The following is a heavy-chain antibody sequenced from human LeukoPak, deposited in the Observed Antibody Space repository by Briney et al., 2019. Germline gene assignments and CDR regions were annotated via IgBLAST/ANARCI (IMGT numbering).Heavy chain of an antibody. Sequence: GGSLRLSCAASGFTFSNYAMSWVRQTPGKGLEWVSGISGSGGSTYYADSVKGRFTISRDNSKNTLYLQMNSLRAEDTAVFYCAKEASMVRGVMSAFDIWGQGTMVTVSS. CDR1: GFTFSNYA. D-gene: IGHD3-10*01. CDR2: ISGSGGST. CDR3: AKEASMVRGVMSAFDI. V-gene: IGHV3-23*01. J-gene: IGHJ3*02.